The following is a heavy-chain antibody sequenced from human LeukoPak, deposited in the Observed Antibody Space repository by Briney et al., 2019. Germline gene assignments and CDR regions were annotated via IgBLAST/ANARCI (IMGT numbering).Heavy chain of an antibody. CDR1: GDSIASDGYY. Sequence: SQTLSLTCTVSGDSIASDGYYWTWIRQHPGKGLEWIGYIYHTGSTYYNPSLENRLTISIDTARNQFFLNLTSVTAADSAVYYCARHNGGDPIDAFDIWGQGTMVTVSS. V-gene: IGHV4-31*03. D-gene: IGHD2-21*02. CDR2: IYHTGST. J-gene: IGHJ3*02. CDR3: ARHNGGDPIDAFDI.